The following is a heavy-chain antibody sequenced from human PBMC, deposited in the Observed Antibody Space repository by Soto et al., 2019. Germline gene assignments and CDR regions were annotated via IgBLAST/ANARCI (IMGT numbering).Heavy chain of an antibody. CDR3: AGDWGPYWFDP. J-gene: IGHJ5*02. CDR1: GDSLSGGTKY. Sequence: PSETLSLTCTVSGDSLSGGTKYWNWVRQPPGKDLEWIGYIYHGGTTKYNLSLKSRVTISQDTSKNQFSLEIHSVVPSDTAVYYCAGDWGPYWFDPWGQEILVTVSS. V-gene: IGHV4-61*01. CDR2: IYHGGTT. D-gene: IGHD3-16*01.